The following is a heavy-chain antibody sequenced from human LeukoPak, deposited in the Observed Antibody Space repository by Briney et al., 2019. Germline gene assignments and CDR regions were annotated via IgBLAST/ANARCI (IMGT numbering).Heavy chain of an antibody. CDR3: AAGGPLYHCYYYYGMDV. D-gene: IGHD2-2*02. CDR2: INTNTGNP. Sequence: ASVKVSCKASGYTFTSYAMNWVRQAPGQGLEWMGWINTNTGNPTYAQGFTGRFVFSLDTSVSTAYLQISSLKAEDTAVYYCAAGGPLYHCYYYYGMDVWGQGTTVTVSS. V-gene: IGHV7-4-1*02. CDR1: GYTFTSYA. J-gene: IGHJ6*02.